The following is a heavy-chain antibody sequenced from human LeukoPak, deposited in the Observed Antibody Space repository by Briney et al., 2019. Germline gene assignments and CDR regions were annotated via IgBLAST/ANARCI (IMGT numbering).Heavy chain of an antibody. D-gene: IGHD3-22*01. CDR3: AKELSYYYDSSGYSGGAFDI. CDR2: ISGSGGST. V-gene: IGHV3-23*01. CDR1: GFTFSSYA. Sequence: GGSLRLSCAASGFTFSSYAMSWVRQAPGKGLEWVSAISGSGGSTYYADSVKGRFTISRDNSKNTLYLQMNSLRAEDTAVYYCAKELSYYYDSSGYSGGAFDIWGQGTLVTVSS. J-gene: IGHJ3*02.